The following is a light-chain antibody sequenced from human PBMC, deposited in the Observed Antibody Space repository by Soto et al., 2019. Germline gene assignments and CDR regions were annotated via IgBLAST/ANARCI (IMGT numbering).Light chain of an antibody. CDR3: QQYNSWPET. J-gene: IGKJ1*01. V-gene: IGKV3-15*01. CDR2: DAS. Sequence: EIVMTPSPGTLSVSPGERATLFCRASQSVRSSLAWYQQKPGQAPRLFIYDASTRATGIPARFSGSGSGTEFTLTISSLQSEDFAVYYCQQYNSWPETFGQGTKGDIK. CDR1: QSVRSS.